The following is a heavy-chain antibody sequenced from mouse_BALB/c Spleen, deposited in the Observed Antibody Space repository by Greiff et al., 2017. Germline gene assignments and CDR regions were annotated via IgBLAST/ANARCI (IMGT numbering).Heavy chain of an antibody. D-gene: IGHD1-1*01. CDR1: GYTFTSYT. V-gene: IGHV1-4*02. CDR3: ANYDYAMDY. Sequence: VHLVESAAELARPGASVKMSCKASGYTFTSYTMHWVKQRPGQGLEWIGYINPSSGYTEYNQKFKDKTTLTADKSSSTAYMQLSSLTSEDSAVYYCANYDYAMDYWGQGTSVTVSS. CDR2: INPSSGYT. J-gene: IGHJ4*01.